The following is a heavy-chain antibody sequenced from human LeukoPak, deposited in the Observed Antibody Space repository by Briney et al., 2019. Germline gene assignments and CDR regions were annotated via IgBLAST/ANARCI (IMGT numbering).Heavy chain of an antibody. V-gene: IGHV3-48*03. Sequence: PGGSLRLSCAASGFTFSSYEMNWVRQAREKGLEWVSYISSSGSTIYYADSVKGRFTISRDNAKNSLYLQMNSLRAEDTAVYYCARDRNYYDSSGLYWGQGTLVTVSS. CDR1: GFTFSSYE. D-gene: IGHD3-22*01. CDR3: ARDRNYYDSSGLY. CDR2: ISSSGSTI. J-gene: IGHJ4*02.